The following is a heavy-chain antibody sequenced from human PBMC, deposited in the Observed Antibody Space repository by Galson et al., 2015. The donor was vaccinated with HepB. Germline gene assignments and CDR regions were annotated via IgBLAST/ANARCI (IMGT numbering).Heavy chain of an antibody. V-gene: IGHV3-21*01. J-gene: IGHJ6*02. CDR3: ARGLWDIVPPDV. CDR1: GFTFSSYS. D-gene: IGHD2-8*01. CDR2: ISSSSSYI. Sequence: SLRLSCAASGFTFSSYSMNWVRQAPGKGLEWVSSISSSSSYIYYADSVKGRFTISRDNAKNSLYLQMNSLRAEDTAVYYCARGLWDIVPPDVWGQGTTVTVS.